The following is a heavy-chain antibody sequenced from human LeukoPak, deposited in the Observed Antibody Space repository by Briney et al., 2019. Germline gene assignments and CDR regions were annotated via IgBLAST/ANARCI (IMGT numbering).Heavy chain of an antibody. Sequence: TSETLSLTCTVSGGSISSSSYYWGWIRQPPGKGLEWIGSIYYSGSTYYNPSLKSRVTISVDTSKNQFSLKLSSVTAADTAVYYCARTSIAARQTDYWGQGTLVTVSS. CDR1: GGSISSSSYY. CDR2: IYYSGST. CDR3: ARTSIAARQTDY. J-gene: IGHJ4*02. V-gene: IGHV4-39*07. D-gene: IGHD6-6*01.